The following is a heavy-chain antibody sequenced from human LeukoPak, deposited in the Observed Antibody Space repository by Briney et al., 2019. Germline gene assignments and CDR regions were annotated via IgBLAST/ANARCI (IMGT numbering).Heavy chain of an antibody. D-gene: IGHD1-14*01. Sequence: SVTVSCKASGGTFSSYAISWVRQAPGQGLEWMGGIIPIFGTANYAQKFQGRVTITADESTSTDYMELSSLRSEDTAVYYCARGKPVADNYYYGMDVWGQGTTVTVSS. CDR1: GGTFSSYA. J-gene: IGHJ6*02. V-gene: IGHV1-69*01. CDR3: ARGKPVADNYYYGMDV. CDR2: IIPIFGTA.